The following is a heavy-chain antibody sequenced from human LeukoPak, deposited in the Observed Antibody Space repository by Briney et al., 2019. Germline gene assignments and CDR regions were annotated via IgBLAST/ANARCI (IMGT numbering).Heavy chain of an antibody. CDR2: IIPIFGTA. V-gene: IGHV1-69*13. CDR1: GGTFSSYA. Sequence: SVKVSCKAPGGTFSSYAISWVRQAPGQGLEWMGGIIPIFGTANYAQKFQGRVTITADESTSTAYMELSSLRSEDTAVYYCAREAYDSSGYYLRPLDYWGQGTLVTVSS. D-gene: IGHD3-22*01. CDR3: AREAYDSSGYYLRPLDY. J-gene: IGHJ4*02.